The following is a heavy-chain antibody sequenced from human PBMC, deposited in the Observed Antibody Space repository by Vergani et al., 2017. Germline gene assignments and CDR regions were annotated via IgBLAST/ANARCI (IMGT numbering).Heavy chain of an antibody. J-gene: IGHJ6*02. Sequence: QVQLVQSGAEVKKPGSSVKVSCKASGGTFSSYAISWVRQAPGQGLEWMGRIIPIFGTANYAQKFQGRVTITVDESTSTAYMELSSLRSEDTAVYYCASTYYDILTGLAYYYYGMDVWGQGTTVTVSS. CDR1: GGTFSSYA. CDR3: ASTYYDILTGLAYYYYGMDV. V-gene: IGHV1-69*13. D-gene: IGHD3-9*01. CDR2: IIPIFGTA.